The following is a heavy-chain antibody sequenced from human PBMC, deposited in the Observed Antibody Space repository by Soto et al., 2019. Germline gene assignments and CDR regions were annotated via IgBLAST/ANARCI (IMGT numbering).Heavy chain of an antibody. CDR3: ARADYFDY. CDR1: GFTFSSYS. J-gene: IGHJ4*02. CDR2: ISSSSRYT. Sequence: GGSLRLSCAASGFTFSSYSMNWVRQAPGKGLEWVSSISSSSRYTYYADSVKGRFTISRDNAKNSLYLQMNSPRAEDTAVYYCARADYFDYWGQGTLVTVSS. V-gene: IGHV3-21*01.